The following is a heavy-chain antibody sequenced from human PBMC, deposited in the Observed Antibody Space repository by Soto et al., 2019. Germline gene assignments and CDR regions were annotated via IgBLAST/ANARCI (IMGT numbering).Heavy chain of an antibody. CDR2: IYWDDDN. CDR3: AHSPRITMYDY. Sequence: QITLKESGPTLVKPTQTLTLTCTFSGFSLSTNGVGVGWIRQPPGKALEWLALIYWDDDNRYSPSLKSRLTITKDTSKNRVVLTMTNMDPVDTATYYCAHSPRITMYDYWGQGNLVTVSS. D-gene: IGHD3-10*02. J-gene: IGHJ4*02. V-gene: IGHV2-5*02. CDR1: GFSLSTNGVG.